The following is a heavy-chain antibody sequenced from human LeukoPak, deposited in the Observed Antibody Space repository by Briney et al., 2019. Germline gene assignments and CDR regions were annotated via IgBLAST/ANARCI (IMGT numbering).Heavy chain of an antibody. CDR1: GDSVSSNSAA. V-gene: IGHV6-1*01. CDR2: TYYRSRWYN. D-gene: IGHD5-18*01. Sequence: SQTLSLTCAISGDSVSSNSAAWSWIRQSPSRGLEWLGRTYYRSRWYNDYAVSVGSQITINADTSKNQFSLQLNSVTPEDTAVYYCAREGPYSYGPLGNWGQGTLVTVSS. CDR3: AREGPYSYGPLGN. J-gene: IGHJ4*02.